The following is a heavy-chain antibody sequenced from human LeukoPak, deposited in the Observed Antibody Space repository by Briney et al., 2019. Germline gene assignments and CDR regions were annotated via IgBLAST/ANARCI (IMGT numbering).Heavy chain of an antibody. CDR3: ARGRPTGVVVVPAAAFDY. CDR2: ISDYHGNT. Sequence: GAAVKVSYKASGYTFTSYGISWVRQAAGQGLEWMEWISDYHGNTSYAQKLQGRVTMTTDTSTSTGYMERRSLRSDDTAVYYCARGRPTGVVVVPAAAFDYWGQGTLVTVSS. D-gene: IGHD2-2*01. CDR1: GYTFTSYG. J-gene: IGHJ4*02. V-gene: IGHV1-18*01.